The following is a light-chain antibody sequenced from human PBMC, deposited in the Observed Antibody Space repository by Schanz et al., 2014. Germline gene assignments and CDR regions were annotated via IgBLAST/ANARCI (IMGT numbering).Light chain of an antibody. Sequence: EIVLTQSPGTLSLSPGERATLSCRASQSVSSSYLAWYQQKPGQAPRLLIYGASSRASGIPDRFSGSGSGTEFTLHISSLQSEDVAVYYCQQYYNWPPAWTFGQGTKVEFK. CDR2: GAS. CDR1: QSVSSSY. CDR3: QQYYNWPPAWT. V-gene: IGKV3-20*01. J-gene: IGKJ1*01.